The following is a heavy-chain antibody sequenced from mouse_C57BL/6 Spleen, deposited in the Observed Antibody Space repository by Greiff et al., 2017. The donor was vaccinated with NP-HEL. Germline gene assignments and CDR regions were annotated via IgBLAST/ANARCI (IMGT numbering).Heavy chain of an antibody. Sequence: EVKLVESGGGLVKPGGSLKLSCAASGFTFSSYTMSWVRQTPEKRLEWVATISGGGGNTYYPDSVKGRFTISRDNAKNTLYLQMSSLRSEDTALYYCARGGGYDYDGYWYFDVWGTGTTVTVSS. CDR3: ARGGGYDYDGYWYFDV. J-gene: IGHJ1*03. CDR2: ISGGGGNT. CDR1: GFTFSSYT. D-gene: IGHD2-4*01. V-gene: IGHV5-9*01.